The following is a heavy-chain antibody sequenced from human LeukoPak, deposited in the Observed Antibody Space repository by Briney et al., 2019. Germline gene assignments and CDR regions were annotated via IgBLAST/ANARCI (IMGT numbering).Heavy chain of an antibody. CDR3: ARVVRGVVTSNWFDP. D-gene: IGHD2-21*02. V-gene: IGHV4-59*01. CDR1: GDSLNTYY. CDR2: VASSGTS. J-gene: IGHJ5*02. Sequence: SSETLSLTCTVSGDSLNTYYWTWIRQTPGKELEWIGFVASSGTSNYNPSLKSRVSISIDTSKNQFSPALTSVTPADTAVYYCARVVRGVVTSNWFDPWGQGTLVSVSS.